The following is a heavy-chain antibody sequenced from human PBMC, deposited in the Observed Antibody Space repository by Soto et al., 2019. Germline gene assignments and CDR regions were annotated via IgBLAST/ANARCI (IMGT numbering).Heavy chain of an antibody. Sequence: SETLSLTCAVSGGSISSGGYSWSWIRQPPGNGLEWIGYIYHSGSTYYNPSLKSRVTISVDRSKNQFSLKLSSVTAADTAVYYCARFLGATGADYWGQGTLVTVSS. CDR3: ARFLGATGADY. CDR1: GGSISSGGYS. CDR2: IYHSGST. V-gene: IGHV4-30-2*01. D-gene: IGHD1-26*01. J-gene: IGHJ4*02.